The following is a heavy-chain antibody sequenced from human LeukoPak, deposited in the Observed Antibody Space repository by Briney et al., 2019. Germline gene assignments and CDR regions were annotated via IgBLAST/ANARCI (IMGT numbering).Heavy chain of an antibody. D-gene: IGHD3-10*01. CDR1: GFTFSSYS. V-gene: IGHV3-21*01. CDR2: ISSSSTYI. J-gene: IGHJ6*02. CDR3: AREEDADRYPSGSGNYPYYYYYYGVDV. Sequence: GGSLRLSCAASGFTFSSYSMNWVRQAPGKGLEWISSISSSSTYIYYADSVKGRFTISRDNAKNSLYLQMNSLRAEDTAVYYCAREEDADRYPSGSGNYPYYYYYYGVDVWGQGTTVTVSS.